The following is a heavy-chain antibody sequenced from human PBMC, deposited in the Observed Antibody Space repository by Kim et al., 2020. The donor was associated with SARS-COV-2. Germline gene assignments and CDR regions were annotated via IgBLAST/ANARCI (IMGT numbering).Heavy chain of an antibody. J-gene: IGHJ4*02. Sequence: SETLSLTCSVSSDSISSYYCGWIRQLPGKGLEWLGYIYYSGSTDYNPSLKSRVTISWDTSKNQFSLDLTSVTDADTAVYYCARTEGRGSWHQFDYWGQGILVTVSS. CDR2: IYYSGST. CDR1: SDSISSYY. CDR3: ARTEGRGSWHQFDY. V-gene: IGHV4-59*12. D-gene: IGHD6-13*01.